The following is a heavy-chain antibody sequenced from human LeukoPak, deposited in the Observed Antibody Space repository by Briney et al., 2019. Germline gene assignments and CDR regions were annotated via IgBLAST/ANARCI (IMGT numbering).Heavy chain of an antibody. CDR3: ARDSGVLRFLEWLSMPDY. D-gene: IGHD3-3*01. V-gene: IGHV3-30-3*01. Sequence: PGGSLRLSCAASGFTFSSYAMHWVRQAPGKGLEWVAVISYDGSNKYYADSVKGRFTISRDNSKNTLYLQMNSLRAEDTAVYYCARDSGVLRFLEWLSMPDYWGQGTLVTVSS. J-gene: IGHJ4*02. CDR1: GFTFSSYA. CDR2: ISYDGSNK.